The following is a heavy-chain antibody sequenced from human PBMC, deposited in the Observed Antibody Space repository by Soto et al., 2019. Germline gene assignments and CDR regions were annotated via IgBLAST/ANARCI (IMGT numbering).Heavy chain of an antibody. D-gene: IGHD3-10*01. CDR3: ARVLLWFGELLYSDGMDV. V-gene: IGHV4-30-4*01. CDR2: IYYSGST. Sequence: PSETLSLTCTVSGGSISSGDYYWSWIRQPPGKGLEWIGYIYYSGSTYYNPSLKSRVTISVDTSKNQFSLKLSSVTAADTAVYYCARVLLWFGELLYSDGMDVWGQGTTVTVSS. J-gene: IGHJ6*02. CDR1: GGSISSGDYY.